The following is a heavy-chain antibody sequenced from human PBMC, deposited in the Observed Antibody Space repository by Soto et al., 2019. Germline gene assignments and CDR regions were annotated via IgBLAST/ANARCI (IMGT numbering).Heavy chain of an antibody. J-gene: IGHJ5*02. V-gene: IGHV4-39*02. CDR1: GGSISSSSHF. D-gene: IGHD1-26*01. CDR3: AREGGGAWFDT. Sequence: PSETMPLTCTVSGGSISSSSHFWGWIRQPPGKGLEWIGSIYYSGSTYYNPSLKSRVTISVDSSTNQFSLKLNSVTAADTAVVSCAREGGGAWFDTWGQGTLGTFSS. CDR2: IYYSGST.